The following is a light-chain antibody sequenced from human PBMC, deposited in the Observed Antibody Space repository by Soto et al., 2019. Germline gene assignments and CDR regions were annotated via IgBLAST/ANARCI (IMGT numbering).Light chain of an antibody. CDR1: QKINSF. V-gene: IGKV1-39*01. J-gene: IGKJ2*01. CDR3: QQSHTTPNT. Sequence: DIQMTQSPSSLSASVGDRVTITYRASQKINSFVNWYQQMPGKAPKLLICATSSLQSGVPSRFSGSGSGTQFTLTISSLQPEDSATYYCQQSHTTPNTFGQGTKPEIK. CDR2: ATS.